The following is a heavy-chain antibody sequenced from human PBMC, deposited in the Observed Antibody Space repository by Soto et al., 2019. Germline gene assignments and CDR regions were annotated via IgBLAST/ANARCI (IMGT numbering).Heavy chain of an antibody. V-gene: IGHV3-64D*06. D-gene: IGHD3-22*01. J-gene: IGHJ6*02. CDR1: GFTFSSYA. CDR2: ISSNGGST. CDR3: VKDHSGYYAENYYYGMDV. Sequence: SGGSLRLSCSASGFTFSSYAMHWVRQAPGKGLEYVSTISSNGGSTYYADSVKGRFTISRDNSKNTLYLQMSSLRAEDTAVFYCVKDHSGYYAENYYYGMDVWGQGTTVTVSS.